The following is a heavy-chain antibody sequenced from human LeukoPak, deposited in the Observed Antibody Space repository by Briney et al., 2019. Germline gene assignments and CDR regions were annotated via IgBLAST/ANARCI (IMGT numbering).Heavy chain of an antibody. V-gene: IGHV4-34*01. J-gene: IGHJ4*02. CDR1: GGSFSGYY. D-gene: IGHD3-10*01. CDR3: ARDEYYYGSGSYYY. Sequence: SETLSLTCAVYGGSFSGYYWSWIRQPPGKGLEWIGEINHSGSTNYNPSLKSRVTISVDTSKNQFSLQLNSVAPEDTAVYYCARDEYYYGSGSYYYWGQGTLVTVSS. CDR2: INHSGST.